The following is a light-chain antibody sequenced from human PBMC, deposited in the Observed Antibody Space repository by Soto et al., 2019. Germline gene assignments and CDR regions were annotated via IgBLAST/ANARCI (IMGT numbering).Light chain of an antibody. Sequence: QSALTQPASVSGSPGQSITISCTGTSSDVGDYNYVSWYQQHPGKAPKLMIYEVSNRPSGVSNRFSGSKSGNTASLTISGLQAEDEADYYCSSFKGTNSFVFGTGTKLTVL. V-gene: IGLV2-14*01. J-gene: IGLJ1*01. CDR3: SSFKGTNSFV. CDR1: SSDVGDYNY. CDR2: EVS.